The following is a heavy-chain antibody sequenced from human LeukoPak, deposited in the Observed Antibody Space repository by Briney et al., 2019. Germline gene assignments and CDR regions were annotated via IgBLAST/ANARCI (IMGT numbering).Heavy chain of an antibody. CDR1: GYTFTSYG. CDR3: ARDKVYCSGGSCRPPYYLDY. D-gene: IGHD2-15*01. V-gene: IGHV1-18*01. Sequence: GASVKVSCKASGYTFTSYGISWVRQAPGQGLEWMGWISAYNGNTNYAQKLQGRVTMTTDTSTSTAYMELGSLRSDDTAVYYCARDKVYCSGGSCRPPYYLDYWGQGTLVTVSS. J-gene: IGHJ4*02. CDR2: ISAYNGNT.